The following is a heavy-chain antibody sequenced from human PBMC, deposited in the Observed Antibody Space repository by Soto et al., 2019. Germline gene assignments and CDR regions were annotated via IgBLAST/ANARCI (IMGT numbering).Heavy chain of an antibody. CDR2: DRGYTGNR. D-gene: IGHD6-13*01. Sequence: QVQLLQSGGEVKKPGASVKVSCKASGYAFSTYGISWVRQAPGQGLEWMGWDRGYTGNRNYAQKFQDRVTMTTDTSTSTAYMELRSLRSDDTAVYFCARGAAAVWFDPWGQGTLVTVSS. J-gene: IGHJ5*02. V-gene: IGHV1-18*01. CDR3: ARGAAAVWFDP. CDR1: GYAFSTYG.